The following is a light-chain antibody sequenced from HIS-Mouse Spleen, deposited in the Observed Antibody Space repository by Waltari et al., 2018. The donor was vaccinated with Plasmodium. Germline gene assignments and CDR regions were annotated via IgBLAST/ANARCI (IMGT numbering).Light chain of an antibody. J-gene: IGLJ1*01. CDR1: SSDVGSYNL. CDR3: CSYAGSSTYV. V-gene: IGLV2-23*01. Sequence: QSALTQPASVSGSPGQSITISCTGTSSDVGSYNLVSWYQQHPGKAPKLMIYEGRKRPAGVSNRFPGSKSGNTASLTISGLQAEDEADYYCCSYAGSSTYVFGTGTKVTVL. CDR2: EGR.